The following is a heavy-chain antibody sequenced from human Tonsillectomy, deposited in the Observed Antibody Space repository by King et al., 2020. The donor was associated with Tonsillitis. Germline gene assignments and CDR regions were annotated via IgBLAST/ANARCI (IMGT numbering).Heavy chain of an antibody. CDR1: GGSISSSSYY. D-gene: IGHD6-6*01. Sequence: QLQESGPGLVKPSETLSLTCTVSGGSISSSSYYWGWIRQPPGKGLEWIGFIYYSGNTYYNPSLKSRVTISVDTSKNQFSLKLNSVTAADTAVYYCARYPILASSYYFDSWGQGTLVTVSS. CDR2: IYYSGNT. V-gene: IGHV4-39*01. CDR3: ARYPILASSYYFDS. J-gene: IGHJ4*02.